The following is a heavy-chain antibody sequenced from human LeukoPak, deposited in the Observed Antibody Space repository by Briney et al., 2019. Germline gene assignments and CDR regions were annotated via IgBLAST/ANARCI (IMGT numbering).Heavy chain of an antibody. J-gene: IGHJ5*02. Sequence: GASVKVSCKASGGTFSSYAISWVRQVPGQGLEWMGGIIPIFGTANYAQKFQGRVTITADKSTSTAYMELSSLRSEDTAVYYCVGSGVATINYGPNNWFDPWGQGTLVTVSS. CDR3: VGSGVATINYGPNNWFDP. V-gene: IGHV1-69*06. CDR2: IIPIFGTA. D-gene: IGHD5-12*01. CDR1: GGTFSSYA.